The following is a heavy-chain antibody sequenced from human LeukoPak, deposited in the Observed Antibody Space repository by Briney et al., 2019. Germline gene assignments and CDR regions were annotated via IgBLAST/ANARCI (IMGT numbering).Heavy chain of an antibody. CDR3: ASIDQVETTMGGYYFDY. CDR2: IYYSGST. Sequence: SETLSLTCTVSGGSISNFYWSWIRQPPGKGLEWIGYIYYSGSTNYNPSLKSRVTISVGTSKNQFSLKLSSVTAADTAVYYCASIDQVETTMGGYYFDYWGQGTLVTVSS. V-gene: IGHV4-59*01. CDR1: GGSISNFY. D-gene: IGHD5-18*01. J-gene: IGHJ4*02.